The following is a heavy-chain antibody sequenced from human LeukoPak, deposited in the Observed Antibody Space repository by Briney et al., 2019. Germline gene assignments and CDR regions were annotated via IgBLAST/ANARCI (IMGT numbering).Heavy chain of an antibody. V-gene: IGHV2-5*02. D-gene: IGHD2-15*01. CDR2: IFWDDDK. Sequence: ASGPTLVNPTQTRTLTCTFSGFSLSTTGMSVGWIRQPPGKSLEWLTLIFWDDDKRYSPSQKSRLTITKDTSKNQVVPTMTNMDPVDTATYYCTPSPRSGVVIVTARGYFDYWGQGTLVTVSS. CDR1: GFSLSTTGMS. CDR3: TPSPRSGVVIVTARGYFDY. J-gene: IGHJ4*02.